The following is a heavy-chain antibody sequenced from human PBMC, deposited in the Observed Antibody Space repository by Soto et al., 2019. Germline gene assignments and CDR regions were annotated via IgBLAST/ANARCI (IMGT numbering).Heavy chain of an antibody. D-gene: IGHD6-13*01. V-gene: IGHV4-31*03. CDR3: ARVGGSSSWFRRGYFDY. J-gene: IGHJ4*02. CDR2: IYYSGST. CDR1: GGSISSGGYY. Sequence: QVQLQESGPGLVKPSQTLSLTCTVSGGSISSGGYYWSWIRQHPGKGLAWIGSIYYSGSTYYNPSLKSRVTISVDTSKNQFSLKLSSVTAADTAVYYCARVGGSSSWFRRGYFDYWGQGTLVTVSS.